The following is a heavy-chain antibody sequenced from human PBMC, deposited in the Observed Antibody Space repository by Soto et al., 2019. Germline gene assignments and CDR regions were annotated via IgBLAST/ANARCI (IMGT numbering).Heavy chain of an antibody. Sequence: EVQLVESGGGLVQPGGSLRLSCAASEFTFRSYWMHWVRQVPGKGLVWVSRINSDGSSTNYADSVKGRFTISRDNPKNTRYLQMNSLRAEDTAVYYCARKFYYFWSVKDGFDIWGQGTMVTVFS. CDR2: INSDGSST. V-gene: IGHV3-74*01. D-gene: IGHD3-3*01. J-gene: IGHJ3*02. CDR1: EFTFRSYW. CDR3: ARKFYYFWSVKDGFDI.